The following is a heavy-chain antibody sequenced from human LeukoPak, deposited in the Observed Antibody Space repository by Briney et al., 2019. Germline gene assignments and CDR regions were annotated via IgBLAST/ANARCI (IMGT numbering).Heavy chain of an antibody. CDR1: GGSISSSSYY. J-gene: IGHJ4*02. Sequence: PSETLSLTCTVSGGSISSSSYYWGWIRQPPGKGLEWIGSIYYSGSTYYNPSLKSRVTISVDTSKNQFSLKLSSVTAADTAVYYCARDGVVVTAHFDYWGQGTLVTVSS. D-gene: IGHD2-21*02. CDR3: ARDGVVVTAHFDY. CDR2: IYYSGST. V-gene: IGHV4-39*07.